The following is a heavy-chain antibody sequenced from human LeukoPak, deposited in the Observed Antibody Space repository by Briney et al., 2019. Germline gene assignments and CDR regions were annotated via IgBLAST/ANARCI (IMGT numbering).Heavy chain of an antibody. Sequence: GGSLRLSCAASGFTFSNFWMNWVRQAPGKGLEWVANIKQDGSVKHYVDSVKGRFTISRDNAENSLYLQMNSLRVEDTAFYYCARDLAYSRLDYWGQGMLVTVSS. V-gene: IGHV3-7*01. CDR1: GFTFSNFW. D-gene: IGHD5-18*01. CDR2: IKQDGSVK. J-gene: IGHJ4*02. CDR3: ARDLAYSRLDY.